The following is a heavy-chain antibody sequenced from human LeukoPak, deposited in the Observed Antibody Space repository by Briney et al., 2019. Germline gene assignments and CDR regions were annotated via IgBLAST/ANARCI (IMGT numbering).Heavy chain of an antibody. V-gene: IGHV4-34*01. J-gene: IGHJ4*02. CDR2: INHSGST. CDR1: GGSFSGYY. D-gene: IGHD6-19*01. Sequence: PSETLSLTCAVYGGSFSGYYWSWIRQPPGKGLEWIGEINHSGSTNYNPSLKSRVTISVDTSKNQFSLKLSSVIAADTAVYYCARGPNHSSGWFHWGQGTLVTVSS. CDR3: ARGPNHSSGWFH.